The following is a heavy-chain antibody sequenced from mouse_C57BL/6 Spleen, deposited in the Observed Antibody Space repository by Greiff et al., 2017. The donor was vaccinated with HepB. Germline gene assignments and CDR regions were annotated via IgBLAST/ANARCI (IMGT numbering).Heavy chain of an antibody. D-gene: IGHD2-12*01. J-gene: IGHJ4*01. CDR2: IWSGGST. Sequence: VQLKESGPGLVQPSQCLSITCTVSGFSLTSYGVHWVRQSPGKGLEWLGVIWSGGSTEYNAAFMSRLSITKDNSKSQVFFKMNSLQADDTAIYYCAKGGDDGDMDYWGQGTTVTVSS. CDR1: GFSLTSYG. CDR3: AKGGDDGDMDY. V-gene: IGHV2-5*01.